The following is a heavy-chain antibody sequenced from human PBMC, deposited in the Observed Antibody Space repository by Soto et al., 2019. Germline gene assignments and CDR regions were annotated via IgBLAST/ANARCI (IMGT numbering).Heavy chain of an antibody. CDR3: ARHNLFGYSSSWYSSPRYYYYGMDV. Sequence: SETLSLTCAVYGGSFSGYYWSGIRQPPGKGLEWRGEINHSGSTNYNPSLKSRVTISVDTSKNQFSLKLSSVAAADTAVYYCARHNLFGYSSSWYSSPRYYYYGMDVWGQGTTVTVSS. D-gene: IGHD6-13*01. CDR1: GGSFSGYY. J-gene: IGHJ6*02. CDR2: INHSGST. V-gene: IGHV4-34*01.